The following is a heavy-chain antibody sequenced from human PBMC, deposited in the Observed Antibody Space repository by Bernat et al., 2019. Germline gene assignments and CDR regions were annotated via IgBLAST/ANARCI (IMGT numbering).Heavy chain of an antibody. CDR1: GFTFSDYY. Sequence: QVQLVESGGGLVKPGGSLRLSCAASGFTFSDYYMSWIRQAPGKGLEWVSYISSSSSYTNYADSVKGRFTISRDNAKNSLYLQMNSLRAEDTAVYYCAGAGIGWLQYPYYFDYWGQGTLVTVSS. J-gene: IGHJ4*02. V-gene: IGHV3-11*06. CDR2: ISSSSSYT. D-gene: IGHD5-24*01. CDR3: AGAGIGWLQYPYYFDY.